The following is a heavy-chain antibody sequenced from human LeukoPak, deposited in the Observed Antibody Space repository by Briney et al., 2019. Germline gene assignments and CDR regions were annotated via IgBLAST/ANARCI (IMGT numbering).Heavy chain of an antibody. CDR1: GFTFSDYG. CDR2: IYYDGSNK. J-gene: IGHJ4*02. Sequence: PGGSLRLSCAASGFTFSDYGMHWVRQAPGKGLEWVSLIYYDGSNKYYADSVKGRFTISRDNFRNTLYLQMNSLRVEDTAVYYCARDRATRYFDYWGQGTLVTVSS. D-gene: IGHD2-15*01. CDR3: ARDRATRYFDY. V-gene: IGHV3-33*01.